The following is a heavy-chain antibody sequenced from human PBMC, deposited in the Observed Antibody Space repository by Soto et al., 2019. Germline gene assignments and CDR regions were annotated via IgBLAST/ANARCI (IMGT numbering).Heavy chain of an antibody. Sequence: SETLSLTCTVSGGSISSYYWSWIRQPPGKGLEWIGYIYYSGSTNYNPSLKSRVTISVDTSKNQFSLKLSSVTAADTAVYYCARLGRNRFGESDYFDYWGQGTLVTVSS. CDR2: IYYSGST. J-gene: IGHJ4*02. V-gene: IGHV4-59*08. CDR3: ARLGRNRFGESDYFDY. CDR1: GGSISSYY. D-gene: IGHD3-10*01.